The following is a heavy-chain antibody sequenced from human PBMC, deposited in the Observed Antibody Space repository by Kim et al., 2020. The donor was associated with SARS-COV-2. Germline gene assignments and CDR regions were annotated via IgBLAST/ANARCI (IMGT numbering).Heavy chain of an antibody. J-gene: IGHJ4*02. Sequence: PVKGRFTISRDDSKNTLYLQMNSLKTEDTAVYYCTTDGSYYRMDEYYFDYWGQGTLVTVSS. V-gene: IGHV3-15*01. CDR3: TTDGSYYRMDEYYFDY. D-gene: IGHD1-26*01.